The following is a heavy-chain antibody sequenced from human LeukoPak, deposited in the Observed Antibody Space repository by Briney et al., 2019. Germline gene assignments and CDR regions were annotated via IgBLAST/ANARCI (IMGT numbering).Heavy chain of an antibody. CDR3: ARDTPAIRNYQKIHHGMDV. V-gene: IGHV4-34*01. Sequence: NTSETLSLTCAVYGGSFSGYYWSWIRQPPGKGLEWIGEINHSGSTNYNPSLKSRVTISIDTSKNQISLKVTSVTAADTAVYYCARDTPAIRNYQKIHHGMDVWGQGTTVTVSS. CDR2: INHSGST. CDR1: GGSFSGYY. D-gene: IGHD4-11*01. J-gene: IGHJ6*02.